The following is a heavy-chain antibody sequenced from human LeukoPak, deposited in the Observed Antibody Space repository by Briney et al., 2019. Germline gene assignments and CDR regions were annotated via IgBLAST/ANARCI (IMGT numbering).Heavy chain of an antibody. Sequence: PSETLSLTCSVSGGSISSSRYYWGWIRQPPGKGLEWIGSIYYSGSTYYSPSLKSRVTISVDTPKNQFYLRLSSVTAADTAVYYCARPYSSSWYDAFDIWGQGTMVTVSS. CDR2: IYYSGST. D-gene: IGHD6-13*01. V-gene: IGHV4-39*01. CDR3: ARPYSSSWYDAFDI. CDR1: GGSISSSRYY. J-gene: IGHJ3*02.